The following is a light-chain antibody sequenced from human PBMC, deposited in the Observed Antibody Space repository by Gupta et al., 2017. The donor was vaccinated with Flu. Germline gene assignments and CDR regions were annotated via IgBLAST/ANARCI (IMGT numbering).Light chain of an antibody. CDR3: YSRDISGNERV. J-gene: IGLJ3*02. Sequence: KATLSCSEDEREKKYAKWYRQMSGQAPVLVIDDERRRPSGIPERFSGSSSGTMATLTISGAQGEDEGDYYCYSRDISGNERVFGGGTKLTVL. CDR2: DER. V-gene: IGLV3-10*01. CDR1: EREKKY.